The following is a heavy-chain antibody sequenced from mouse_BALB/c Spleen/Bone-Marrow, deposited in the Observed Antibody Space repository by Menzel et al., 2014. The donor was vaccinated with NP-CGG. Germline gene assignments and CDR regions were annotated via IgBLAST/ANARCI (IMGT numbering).Heavy chain of an antibody. CDR2: IYPGDGDT. CDR3: ARGDPFDY. V-gene: IGHV1-87*01. J-gene: IGHJ2*01. Sequence: QVQLQQSGAELARPGASVKLSCKASGYTFTSCWMQWVKQRPGQGLERIGAIYPGDGDTRYTQKFKGKATLTADKSSSTAYMQLSSLASEDSAVYYCARGDPFDYWGQGTTLTVSS. CDR1: GYTFTSCW.